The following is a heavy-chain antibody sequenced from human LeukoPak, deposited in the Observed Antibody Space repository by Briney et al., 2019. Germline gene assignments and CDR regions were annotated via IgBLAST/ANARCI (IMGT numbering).Heavy chain of an antibody. CDR3: AKEAPMVRGVINSPCDY. J-gene: IGHJ4*02. CDR1: GFTFSSYG. CDR2: ISYDGSNK. D-gene: IGHD3-10*01. Sequence: GRSLRLSCAASGFTFSSYGMHWVRQAPGKGLEWVAVISYDGSNKYYADSVKGRFTISRDNSKNTLYLQMNSLRAEDTAVYYCAKEAPMVRGVINSPCDYWDQGTLVTVSS. V-gene: IGHV3-30*18.